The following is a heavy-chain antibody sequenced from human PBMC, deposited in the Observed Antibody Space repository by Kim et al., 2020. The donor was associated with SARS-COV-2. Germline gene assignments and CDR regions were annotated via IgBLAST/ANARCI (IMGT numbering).Heavy chain of an antibody. CDR1: GYTFTSYG. V-gene: IGHV1-18*04. J-gene: IGHJ5*02. CDR3: ARDGAYYYGSGRSMSRFDP. CDR2: ISAYNGNT. D-gene: IGHD3-10*01. Sequence: ASVNVSCKASGYTFTSYGISWVRQAPGQGLEWMGWISAYNGNTNYAQKLQGRVTMTTDTSTSTAYMELRSLRSDDTAVYYCARDGAYYYGSGRSMSRFDPWGQGTLVTVSS.